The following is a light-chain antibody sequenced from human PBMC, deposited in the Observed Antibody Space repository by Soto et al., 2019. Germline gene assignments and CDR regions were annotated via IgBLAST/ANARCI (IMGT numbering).Light chain of an antibody. V-gene: IGLV1-40*01. CDR3: QSYDTDLYVWV. Sequence: QSVLTQPPSVSGAPGRRVTISCTGSSSNIGAGFDVHWYQHLPGTAPKLLIFANSNRPSGVPDRFSGSKSGTSASLAITGLQAEDEADYYRQSYDTDLYVWVFGGGTKLTVL. J-gene: IGLJ3*02. CDR2: ANS. CDR1: SSNIGAGFD.